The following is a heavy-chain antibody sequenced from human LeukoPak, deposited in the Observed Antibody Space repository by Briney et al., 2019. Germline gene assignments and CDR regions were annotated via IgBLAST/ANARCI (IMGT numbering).Heavy chain of an antibody. D-gene: IGHD5-12*01. CDR3: ARDMRGYSGYDYFDY. CDR1: GGSISSYY. V-gene: IGHV4-59*01. J-gene: IGHJ4*02. Sequence: SETLSLTCTVAGGSISSYYWSWIRQPPGKGLEWIGYIYYSGSTNYNPSLKSRVTISVDTSKNQFSLKLSSVTAADTAVYYCARDMRGYSGYDYFDYWGQGTLVTVSS. CDR2: IYYSGST.